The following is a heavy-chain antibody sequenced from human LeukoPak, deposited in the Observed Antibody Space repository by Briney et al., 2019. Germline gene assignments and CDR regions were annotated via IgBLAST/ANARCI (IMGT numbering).Heavy chain of an antibody. CDR3: ARVEYDFWSGLDPRGAPDY. CDR1: GFTFSSYW. CDR2: IKKDGSEK. Sequence: GGSLGLSCAASGFTFSSYWMSWVRQAPGKGLGWVANIKKDGSEKYYVDSVKGRFTISRDNAKNSLYLQMNSLRAEDTAVYYCARVEYDFWSGLDPRGAPDYWGQGTLVTVSS. D-gene: IGHD3-3*01. J-gene: IGHJ4*02. V-gene: IGHV3-7*01.